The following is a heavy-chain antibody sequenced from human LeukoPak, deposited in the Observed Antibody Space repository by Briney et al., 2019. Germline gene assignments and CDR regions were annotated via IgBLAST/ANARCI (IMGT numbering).Heavy chain of an antibody. CDR2: IRSKAYGGTT. Sequence: GGSLRLSCTASGFTFGDYAMSWVRQAPGKGLEWVGFIRSKAYGGTTEYAASVKGRFTISRDDSKSIAYLQMNSLKTEDTAVYYCTRGVPAHMAAGTSWGQGTLVTVSS. CDR1: GFTFGDYA. CDR3: TRGVPAHMAAGTS. D-gene: IGHD6-13*01. J-gene: IGHJ5*02. V-gene: IGHV3-49*04.